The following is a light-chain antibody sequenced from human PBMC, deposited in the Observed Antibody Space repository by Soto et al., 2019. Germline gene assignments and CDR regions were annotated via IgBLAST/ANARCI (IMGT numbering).Light chain of an antibody. V-gene: IGLV2-11*01. CDR1: SSDVGGYNY. Sequence: QSALTQPRSVSGSPGQSVTISCTGTSSDVGGYNYVSWYQQHPGKAPKLIIFDVNNRPSGVPDRFSGSKSGNTASLTISGLQAEDESDYYCCSYAGSYTYVFGTGTKLTVL. J-gene: IGLJ1*01. CDR2: DVN. CDR3: CSYAGSYTYV.